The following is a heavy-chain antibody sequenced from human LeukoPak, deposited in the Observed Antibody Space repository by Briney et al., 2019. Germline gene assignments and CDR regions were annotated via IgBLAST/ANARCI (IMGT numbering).Heavy chain of an antibody. CDR1: GYSFTSYW. CDR3: ARQWTPQKDIVVVPAAHEAYYYYGMDV. V-gene: IGHV5-51*01. CDR2: IYPGDSDT. D-gene: IGHD2-2*01. Sequence: GESLKISCRGSGYSFTSYWIGWVRQMPGKGLEWMGIIYPGDSDTRYSPSFQGQVTISADKSISTAYLQWSSLKASDTAMYYCARQWTPQKDIVVVPAAHEAYYYYGMDVWGQGTTVTVSS. J-gene: IGHJ6*02.